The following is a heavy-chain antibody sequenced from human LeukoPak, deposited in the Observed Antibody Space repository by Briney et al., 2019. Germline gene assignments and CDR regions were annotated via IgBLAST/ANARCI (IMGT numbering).Heavy chain of an antibody. J-gene: IGHJ6*02. Sequence: GGSLRLSCEASTSNFNYYDMNWIRHAPGKGLEWLSYISDNGKTIFYADSVKGRFTISRDNAGKSLFLQMNSLRVEDTAVYFCAGFPGYSYGDLSYYGLRVWGQGTTVTVSS. CDR3: AGFPGYSYGDLSYYGLRV. V-gene: IGHV3-11*01. D-gene: IGHD5-18*01. CDR2: ISDNGKTI. CDR1: TSNFNYYD.